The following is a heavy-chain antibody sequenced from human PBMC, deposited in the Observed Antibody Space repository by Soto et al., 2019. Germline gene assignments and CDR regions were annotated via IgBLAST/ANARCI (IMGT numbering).Heavy chain of an antibody. CDR3: ASDSMKGRFDP. Sequence: EVQLVESGGGLVQPGGSLRLSCAASGFTFSTSWMHWVRQAPGKGLVWVSRIESDGRGTTYADSVEGRFTISRDNAKNTLYLQMNNLGAEVSAVYYCASDSMKGRFDPWGQGTLVTVSS. V-gene: IGHV3-74*01. CDR1: GFTFSTSW. J-gene: IGHJ5*02. D-gene: IGHD2-8*01. CDR2: IESDGRGT.